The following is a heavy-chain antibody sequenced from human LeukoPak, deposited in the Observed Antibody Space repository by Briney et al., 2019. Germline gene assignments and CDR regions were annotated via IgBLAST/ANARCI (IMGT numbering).Heavy chain of an antibody. V-gene: IGHV4-34*01. CDR1: GGSFSGYY. Sequence: SETLSLACAVYGGSFSGYYWSWIRQPPGQGLEWIGEINHSGSTNYNPSLKSRVTISVDTSKNQFSLKLSSVTAADTAVYYCARGRVVGARAFDYWGQGTLVTVSS. CDR2: INHSGST. J-gene: IGHJ4*02. D-gene: IGHD1-26*01. CDR3: ARGRVVGARAFDY.